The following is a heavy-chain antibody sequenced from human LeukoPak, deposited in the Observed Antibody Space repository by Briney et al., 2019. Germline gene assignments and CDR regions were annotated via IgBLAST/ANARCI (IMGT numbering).Heavy chain of an antibody. D-gene: IGHD3-22*01. V-gene: IGHV3-30*18. CDR2: ISYDGSNK. Sequence: GGPLRLSCAASGLTFSSYGMHWVRQAPGKGLEWVAVISYDGSNKYYADSVKGRFTISRDNSKNTLYLQMNSLRAEDTAVYYCAKASVGGWLLQASFDYWGQGTLVTVSS. CDR3: AKASVGGWLLQASFDY. CDR1: GLTFSSYG. J-gene: IGHJ4*02.